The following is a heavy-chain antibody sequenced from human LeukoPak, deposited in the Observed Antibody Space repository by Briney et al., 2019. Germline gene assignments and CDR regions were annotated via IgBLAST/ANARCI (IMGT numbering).Heavy chain of an antibody. CDR2: ISYDGSNK. D-gene: IGHD2-21*01. Sequence: GSLRLSCAASGFTFSSYGVHWVRQAPGKGLEWVAVISYDGSNKYYADSVKGRFTISRDNSKNTLYLQMNSLRAEDTAVYYCAKDRVFGFGMDVWGQGTTVTVSS. CDR1: GFTFSSYG. CDR3: AKDRVFGFGMDV. J-gene: IGHJ6*02. V-gene: IGHV3-30*18.